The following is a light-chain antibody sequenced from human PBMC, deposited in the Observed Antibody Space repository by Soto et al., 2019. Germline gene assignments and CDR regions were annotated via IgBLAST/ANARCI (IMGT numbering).Light chain of an antibody. Sequence: QSALTQPASVSGSPGQSITISCTGASSDFVSWYQHHPGKAPKLMIYEDTNRPSGVSNRFSGSKSGNTASLTISGLQAEDEADYYCGSYTITSPGVFGGGTKVTVL. J-gene: IGLJ2*01. CDR1: SSDF. V-gene: IGLV2-14*01. CDR3: GSYTITSPGV. CDR2: EDT.